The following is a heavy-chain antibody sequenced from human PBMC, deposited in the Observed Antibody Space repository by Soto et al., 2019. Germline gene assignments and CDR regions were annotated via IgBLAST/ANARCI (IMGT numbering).Heavy chain of an antibody. CDR2: INPSGGYT. CDR3: AKFYGGNSAHTYTIDP. J-gene: IGHJ5*02. Sequence: ASVKVSCTASGYTFTSYYMNWVRQAPGQGLEWLGIINPSGGYTTYAQRFLGRVTMTSDTSTSTVHMELGSLTSEDTAVYYCAKFYGGNSAHTYTIDPWGQGTLVTVSS. V-gene: IGHV1-46*01. CDR1: GYTFTSYY. D-gene: IGHD2-21*02.